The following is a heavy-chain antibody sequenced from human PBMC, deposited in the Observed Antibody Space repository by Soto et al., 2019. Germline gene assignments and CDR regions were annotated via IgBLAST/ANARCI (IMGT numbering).Heavy chain of an antibody. CDR3: ARDSDSSGYYGGVHY. J-gene: IGHJ4*02. Sequence: RGSLRLSCAASGFTFSSYSMNWVRQAPGKGLEWVSYISSSSSTMYYADSVKGRFTTSRDNAKNSLYLQMNSLRDEDTAGYYCARDSDSSGYYGGVHYWGQGP. V-gene: IGHV3-48*02. CDR1: GFTFSSYS. D-gene: IGHD3-22*01. CDR2: ISSSSSTM.